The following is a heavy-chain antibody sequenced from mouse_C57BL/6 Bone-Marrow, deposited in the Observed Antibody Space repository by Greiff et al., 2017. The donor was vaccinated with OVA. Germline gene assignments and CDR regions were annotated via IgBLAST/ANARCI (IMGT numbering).Heavy chain of an antibody. Sequence: VQLQQPGAELVRPGPSVKLSCKASGYTFTSYWMHWVKQRPGQGLEWIGVIDPSASDTNYNPQFKGKATLTVDTSSSTAYMQLSSLTSEYSAVYYCADGDLDDFDYWGQGTTLTVSS. CDR1: GYTFTSYW. CDR2: IDPSASDT. CDR3: ADGDLDDFDY. V-gene: IGHV1-59*01. J-gene: IGHJ2*01. D-gene: IGHD3-3*01.